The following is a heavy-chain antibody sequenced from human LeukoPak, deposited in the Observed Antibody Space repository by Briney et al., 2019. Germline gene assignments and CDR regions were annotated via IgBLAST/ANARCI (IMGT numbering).Heavy chain of an antibody. Sequence: SETLSLTCVVSGTSISGSDWWSWVRQPPGKGLEWIGEIYHDGNTNYNPSLKSRVTISVDKSKNQFSLMLTSVTAADTAVYYCAISSYYRVWFDPWGQGTLVTVSS. D-gene: IGHD6-6*01. V-gene: IGHV4-4*02. CDR2: IYHDGNT. CDR3: AISSYYRVWFDP. J-gene: IGHJ5*02. CDR1: GTSISGSDW.